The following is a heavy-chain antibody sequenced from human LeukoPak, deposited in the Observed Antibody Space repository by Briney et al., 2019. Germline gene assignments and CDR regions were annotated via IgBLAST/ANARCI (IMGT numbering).Heavy chain of an antibody. D-gene: IGHD3-22*01. CDR1: GFTFSPYS. CDR2: ISYDGSNK. J-gene: IGHJ4*02. Sequence: PGGSLRLSCVVSGFTFSPYSMNWVRQAPGKGLEWVAVISYDGSNKYYADSVKGRFTISRDNSKNTLYLQMNSLRAEDTAVYYCARERLRITMIVVVNSPFDYWGQGTLVTVS. CDR3: ARERLRITMIVVVNSPFDY. V-gene: IGHV3-30*04.